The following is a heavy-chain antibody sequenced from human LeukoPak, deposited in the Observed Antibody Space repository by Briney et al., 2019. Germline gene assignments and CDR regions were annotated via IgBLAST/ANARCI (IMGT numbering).Heavy chain of an antibody. CDR2: ISYDGRNI. V-gene: IGHV3-30*04. CDR3: AKGPLGGTAAAIDY. Sequence: GGSLRLSCAASGFTFSSYAMHWVRQAPGKGLEWVSVISYDGRNIHYPDSVKGRFTISRDISTDTLWLQMDSLRTEDTAVYYCAKGPLGGTAAAIDYWGQGTLVTVSS. D-gene: IGHD2-15*01. CDR1: GFTFSSYA. J-gene: IGHJ4*02.